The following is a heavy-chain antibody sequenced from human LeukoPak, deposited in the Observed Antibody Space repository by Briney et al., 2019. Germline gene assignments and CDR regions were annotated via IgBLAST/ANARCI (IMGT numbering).Heavy chain of an antibody. CDR3: ARRKSGGPVGFDY. V-gene: IGHV4-39*07. CDR2: INHSGST. D-gene: IGHD3-16*01. Sequence: ASETLSLTCTVSGDSINSNPYSWAWIRQPPGKGLEWIGEINHSGSTNYNPSLKSRVTISVDTSKNQFSLKLSSVTAADTAVYYCARRKSGGPVGFDYWGQGTLVTVSS. J-gene: IGHJ4*02. CDR1: GDSINSNPYS.